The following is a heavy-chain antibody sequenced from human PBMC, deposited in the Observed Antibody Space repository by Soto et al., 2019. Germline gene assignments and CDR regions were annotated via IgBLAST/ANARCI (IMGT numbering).Heavy chain of an antibody. CDR1: GGSISSGGYY. D-gene: IGHD5-18*01. CDR3: ARDMDAAYGWGFDP. CDR2: IYYSGST. V-gene: IGHV4-31*03. Sequence: PSETLSLTCTVSGGSISSGGYYWSWIRQHPGKGLEWIGYIYYSGSTYYNPSLKSRVTISVDTSKNQFSLKLSSVTAADTAVYYCARDMDAAYGWGFDPWGQGTLVTVSS. J-gene: IGHJ5*02.